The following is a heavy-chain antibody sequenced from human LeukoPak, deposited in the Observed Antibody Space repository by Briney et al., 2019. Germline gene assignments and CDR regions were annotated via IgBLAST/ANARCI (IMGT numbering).Heavy chain of an antibody. D-gene: IGHD6-13*01. J-gene: IGHJ4*02. CDR1: GFTFSNAW. CDR3: TAGIGHSDFDY. V-gene: IGHV3-15*01. Sequence: KAGGSLRLSCAASGFTFSNAWMSWVRQAPGKGLEWVGRVKSKTNGGTTGYAAPVKGRFTISRDDSKNTYLQMNSLKSEDTAVYYCTAGIGHSDFDYWGQGTLVTVSP. CDR2: VKSKTNGGTT.